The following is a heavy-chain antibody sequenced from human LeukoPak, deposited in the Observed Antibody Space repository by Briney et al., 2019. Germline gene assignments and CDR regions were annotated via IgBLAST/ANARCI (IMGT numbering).Heavy chain of an antibody. D-gene: IGHD6-13*01. CDR2: ISSSSSYI. J-gene: IGHJ4*02. CDR3: ARSRGYSSSWYDY. V-gene: IGHV3-21*01. Sequence: NTGGSLRLSCAASGFTFSSCSMNWVRQAPGKGLEWVSSISSSSSYIYYADSVKGRFTISRDNAKNSLYLQMNSLRAEDTAVYYCARSRGYSSSWYDYWGQGTLVTVSS. CDR1: GFTFSSCS.